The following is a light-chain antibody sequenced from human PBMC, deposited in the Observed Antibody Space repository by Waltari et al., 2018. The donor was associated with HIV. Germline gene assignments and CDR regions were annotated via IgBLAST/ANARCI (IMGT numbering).Light chain of an antibody. V-gene: IGLV2-14*01. CDR2: EVS. Sequence: QSALTQPASVSGSPGQSITIPCIGNSSAVGGYNYVSWYQHHPGKATKLMIYEVSKRPSGVSNRFSGSKSGNTASLTISGLQAEDEADYYCSSYTSTKVLFGGGTKLTVL. CDR3: SSYTSTKVL. CDR1: SSAVGGYNY. J-gene: IGLJ2*01.